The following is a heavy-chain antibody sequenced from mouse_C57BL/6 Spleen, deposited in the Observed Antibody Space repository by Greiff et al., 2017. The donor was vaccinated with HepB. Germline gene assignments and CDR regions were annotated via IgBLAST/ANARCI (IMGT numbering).Heavy chain of an antibody. D-gene: IGHD1-1*01. CDR2: ISDGGSYT. CDR3: ARRDYGSSFTMDY. Sequence: EVMLVESGGGLVKPGGSLKLSCAASGFTFSSYAMSWVRQTPEKRLEWVATISDGGSYTYYPDNVKGRFTISRDNARNNLYLQMSHLKSEDTAMYYCARRDYGSSFTMDYWGQGTSVTVSS. J-gene: IGHJ4*01. V-gene: IGHV5-4*03. CDR1: GFTFSSYA.